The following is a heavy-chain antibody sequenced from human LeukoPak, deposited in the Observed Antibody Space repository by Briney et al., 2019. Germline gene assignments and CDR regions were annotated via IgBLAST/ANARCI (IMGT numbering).Heavy chain of an antibody. V-gene: IGHV3-21*01. J-gene: IGHJ4*02. D-gene: IGHD2-15*01. CDR3: ARDCSGGSCYFKY. Sequence: GGSLRLSCAASGFTFSSYSMNWVRQAPGKGLEWVSSISSSSSYIYYADSVKGRFTISRDNAKNSLYLHMTSLRAEDTAVYYCARDCSGGSCYFKYWGQGTLVTVSS. CDR2: ISSSSSYI. CDR1: GFTFSSYS.